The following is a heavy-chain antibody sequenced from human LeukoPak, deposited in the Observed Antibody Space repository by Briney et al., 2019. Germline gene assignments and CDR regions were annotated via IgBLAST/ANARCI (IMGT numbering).Heavy chain of an antibody. Sequence: GESLQISCKVSGYSFTSYCIGWVRQLPGKGLEWMGIIYPGDSGPTYSPSFQGQVAISVDKSINTAYLQWSSLQASDTAMYYCGMSGDRVPLQDDVFDVWGQGTMVTVST. D-gene: IGHD1-26*01. CDR2: IYPGDSGP. V-gene: IGHV5-51*01. CDR3: GMSGDRVPLQDDVFDV. J-gene: IGHJ3*01. CDR1: GYSFTSYC.